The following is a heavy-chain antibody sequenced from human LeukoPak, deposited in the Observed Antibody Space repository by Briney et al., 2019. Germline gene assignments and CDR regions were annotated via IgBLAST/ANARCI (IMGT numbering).Heavy chain of an antibody. CDR3: ASSKGVPSAMLRGGAHGAFDI. CDR1: GYTFTSYG. J-gene: IGHJ3*02. V-gene: IGHV1-18*04. D-gene: IGHD2-2*01. Sequence: GASVKVSFKASGYTFTSYGISWVRQAPGQGLEWMGWISAYNGNTNYAQKLQGRVTMTTDTSTSTAYMELRSLRSDDTAVYYCASSKGVPSAMLRGGAHGAFDISGQGTIGTVSS. CDR2: ISAYNGNT.